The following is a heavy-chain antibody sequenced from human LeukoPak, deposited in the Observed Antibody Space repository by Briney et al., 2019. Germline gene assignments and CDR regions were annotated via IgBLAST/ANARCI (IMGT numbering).Heavy chain of an antibody. Sequence: PGRSLRLSCAASGFTFSSYGMHWVRQAPGKGLEWVAVISYDGSNKYYADSVKGRFTISRDNSKNTLYLQMSSLRAEDTAVYYCAKGGSSWTNFDYWGQGTLVTVSS. CDR3: AKGGSSWTNFDY. CDR1: GFTFSSYG. J-gene: IGHJ4*02. CDR2: ISYDGSNK. V-gene: IGHV3-30*18. D-gene: IGHD6-13*01.